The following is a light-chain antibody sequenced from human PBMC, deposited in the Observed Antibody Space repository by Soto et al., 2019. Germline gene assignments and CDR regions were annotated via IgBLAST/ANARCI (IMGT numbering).Light chain of an antibody. J-gene: IGLJ2*01. Sequence: QSALTQPPSASGSPGQSVTISCTGTSSDVGAYNYVSWYQQHAGKAPKLVIYEVTKRPSGVPDCFSGSKSANTASLTVSGLQAEDEADYYCSSFASSNTVVFGGGTKLTVL. V-gene: IGLV2-8*01. CDR2: EVT. CDR1: SSDVGAYNY. CDR3: SSFASSNTVV.